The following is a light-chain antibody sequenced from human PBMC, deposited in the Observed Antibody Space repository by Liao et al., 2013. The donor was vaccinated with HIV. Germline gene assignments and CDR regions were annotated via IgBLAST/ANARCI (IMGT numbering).Light chain of an antibody. CDR2: RDS. CDR1: TLGNVY. J-gene: IGLJ2*01. CDR3: QVWDTSGPHLV. V-gene: IGLV3-1*01. Sequence: SSELTQPPSVSVSPGQTASITCSGDTLGNVYAAWYQQKPGQSPVLVMYRDSHRPSGIPERFSGSNSGNTATLTISRVEAGDEADYYCQVWDTSGPHLVFGGGTKLAVL.